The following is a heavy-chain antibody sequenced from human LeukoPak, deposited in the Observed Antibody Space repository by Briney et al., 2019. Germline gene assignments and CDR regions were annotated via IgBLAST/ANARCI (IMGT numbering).Heavy chain of an antibody. CDR3: ARDQRVGYGSGSYYNLLDWFDP. V-gene: IGHV3-74*01. J-gene: IGHJ5*02. CDR2: INSDGSRT. D-gene: IGHD3-10*01. Sequence: GGSLRLSCAASGFTFSSYWMHWVRQAPGKGLVWVSRINSDGSRTSYADSVKGRFTISRDNAKNTLYLQMNSLRAEDTAVYYCARDQRVGYGSGSYYNLLDWFDPWGQGTLVTVSS. CDR1: GFTFSSYW.